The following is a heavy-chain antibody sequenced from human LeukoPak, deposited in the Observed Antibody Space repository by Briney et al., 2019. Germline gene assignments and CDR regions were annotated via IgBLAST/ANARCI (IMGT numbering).Heavy chain of an antibody. CDR3: ARAVYYYGSGSYYYYYGMDV. Sequence: PSETLFLTCAVYGGSFSGYYWGWIRQPPGKGLEWIGEINHSGSTNYNPSLKSRVTISVDTSKNQFSLKLSSVTAADTAVYYCARAVYYYGSGSYYYYYGMDVWGKGTTVTVSS. V-gene: IGHV4-34*01. J-gene: IGHJ6*04. D-gene: IGHD3-10*01. CDR1: GGSFSGYY. CDR2: INHSGST.